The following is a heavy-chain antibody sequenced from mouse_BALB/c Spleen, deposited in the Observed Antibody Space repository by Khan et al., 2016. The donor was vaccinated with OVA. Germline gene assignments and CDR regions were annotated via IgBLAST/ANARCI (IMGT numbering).Heavy chain of an antibody. J-gene: IGHJ1*01. CDR1: GFSFSSYT. V-gene: IGHV5-6-4*01. D-gene: IGHD1-1*01. Sequence: LVASGGGLVKPGGSLKLSCADSGFSFSSYTMSWVRLTLAKRLEWVATISSGSTYTYYPDSVNVRFTISRDNAKNTLVLQMSSLKSESTAMYYSTRHRTYAHLYFDVWRAVTTFTVSS. CDR2: ISSGSTYT. CDR3: TRHRTYAHLYFDV.